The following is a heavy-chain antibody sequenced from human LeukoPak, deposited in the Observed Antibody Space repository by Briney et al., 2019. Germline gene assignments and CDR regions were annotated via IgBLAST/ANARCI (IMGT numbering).Heavy chain of an antibody. Sequence: SETLSLSCTVSGVSISTSSAYWGWMRQPPGKGLEWIGSIDYSKNTYYNPSLKRRVTISANTSKNQFSLTLGSVSATHAAVYYCVSPRGFSYGYFDYWGQGTLLSVPS. V-gene: IGHV4-39*01. CDR2: IDYSKNT. J-gene: IGHJ4*02. CDR1: GVSISTSSAY. D-gene: IGHD5-18*01. CDR3: VSPRGFSYGYFDY.